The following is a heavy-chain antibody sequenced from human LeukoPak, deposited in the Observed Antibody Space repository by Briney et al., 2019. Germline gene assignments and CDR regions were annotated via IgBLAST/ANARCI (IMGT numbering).Heavy chain of an antibody. CDR1: GGTFSSYA. V-gene: IGHV1-69*05. CDR3: AREGMDTAMAD. CDR2: IIPIFGTA. D-gene: IGHD5-18*01. J-gene: IGHJ4*02. Sequence: EASVKVSCKASGGTFSSYAISWVRQAPGQGLEWMGGIIPIFGTANYAQKFQGRVTITTDESTSTAYMELSSLRSEDTAVYYCAREGMDTAMADWGQGTLVTVSS.